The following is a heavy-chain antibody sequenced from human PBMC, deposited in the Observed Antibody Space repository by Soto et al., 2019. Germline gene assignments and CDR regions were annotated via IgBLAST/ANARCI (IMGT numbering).Heavy chain of an antibody. D-gene: IGHD2-8*01. CDR3: ARAYCTNGVCYRPVSYYYYGMDV. J-gene: IGHJ6*02. CDR1: GFTFSSYE. Sequence: GGSLRLSCAASGFTFSSYEMNWVRQAPGKGLEWVSYISSSGSTIYYADSVKGRFTISRDNAKNSLYLQMNSLRAEDTAVYYCARAYCTNGVCYRPVSYYYYGMDVWGQGTTVTVSS. V-gene: IGHV3-48*03. CDR2: ISSSGSTI.